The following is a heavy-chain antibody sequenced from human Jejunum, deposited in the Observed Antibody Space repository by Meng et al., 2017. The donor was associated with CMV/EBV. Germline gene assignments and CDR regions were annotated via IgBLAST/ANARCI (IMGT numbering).Heavy chain of an antibody. Sequence: CAASGFNVSIYALIWVRRPPGKGLEWVSTISGIGRTTYYAGSVKGRFTISRDNSKNMLYVEMNSLRAEDTAVYYCAKESYSNDLDYWGQGTLVTVSS. CDR2: ISGIGRTT. D-gene: IGHD4-11*01. CDR3: AKESYSNDLDY. CDR1: GFNVSIYA. J-gene: IGHJ4*02. V-gene: IGHV3-23*01.